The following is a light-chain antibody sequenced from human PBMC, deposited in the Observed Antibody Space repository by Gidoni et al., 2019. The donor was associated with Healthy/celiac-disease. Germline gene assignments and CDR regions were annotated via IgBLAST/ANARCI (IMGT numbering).Light chain of an antibody. V-gene: IGKV3-15*01. CDR2: GAS. CDR3: QQYNNWPC. CDR1: QSVSSN. J-gene: IGKJ4*01. Sequence: EIVMTQSPATLSVSPGERATLSCRASQSVSSNLAWYQQKPGQAPRLLIYGASTRATGIPARFSGSWSGTEFTLTISSLQSEDFAVYYCQQYNNWPCFGGGTKVEIK.